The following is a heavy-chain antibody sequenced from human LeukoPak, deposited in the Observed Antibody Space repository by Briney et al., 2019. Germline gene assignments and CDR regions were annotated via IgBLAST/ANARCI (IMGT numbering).Heavy chain of an antibody. CDR1: GYSFTSYW. V-gene: IGHV5-51*01. Sequence: GESLKISCKGSGYSFTSYWIGWVRQMPGKGLGWMGIIYPGDSDTRYSPSFQGQVTISAAKSISTAYLQWSSLKASDTAMYYCARLDGDLGVVGFWSVPNWFDPWGQGTLVTVSS. CDR2: IYPGDSDT. J-gene: IGHJ5*02. CDR3: ARLDGDLGVVGFWSVPNWFDP. D-gene: IGHD3-3*01.